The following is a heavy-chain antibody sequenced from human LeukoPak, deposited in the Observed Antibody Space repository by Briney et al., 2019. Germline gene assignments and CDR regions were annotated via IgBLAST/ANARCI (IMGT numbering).Heavy chain of an antibody. CDR1: GYTFTGYY. CDR2: INPYSGDT. CDR3: AGDKGSGWLIDDY. D-gene: IGHD6-19*01. J-gene: IGHJ4*02. V-gene: IGHV1-2*02. Sequence: ASVKVSCKASGYTFTGYYMSWVRQAPGQGLEWMGWINPYSGDTSYAQKFQGRVALTTDTSISTAYMDLSWLRSDDTAVYYCAGDKGSGWLIDDYWGQGTLVTVSS.